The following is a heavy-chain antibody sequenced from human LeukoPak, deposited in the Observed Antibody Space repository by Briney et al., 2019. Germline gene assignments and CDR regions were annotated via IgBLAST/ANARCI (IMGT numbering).Heavy chain of an antibody. Sequence: GGSLRLSCAASGFTFSSYSMNWVRQAPGKGLEWVSYISSSSTIYYADSVKGRFTISRDNAKNSLYLQMNSLRAEDTAVYYCARVDDHSNYPFDYWGQGTLVTVSS. J-gene: IGHJ4*02. CDR1: GFTFSSYS. V-gene: IGHV3-48*01. CDR2: ISSSSTI. D-gene: IGHD4-11*01. CDR3: ARVDDHSNYPFDY.